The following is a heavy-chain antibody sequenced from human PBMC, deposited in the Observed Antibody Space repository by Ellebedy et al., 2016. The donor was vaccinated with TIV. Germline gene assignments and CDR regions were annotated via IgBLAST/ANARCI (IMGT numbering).Heavy chain of an antibody. J-gene: IGHJ6*02. CDR2: ISGGSTHI. Sequence: GESLKISCAASGFTFSTYSINWVRQAPGKGLEWVSSISGGSTHIHYADSMKGRFTISRDNADNSLYLQMTSLRAEDTAVYYCARDTDQLQGKYGMDVWGQGTTVTVSS. V-gene: IGHV3-21*01. CDR3: ARDTDQLQGKYGMDV. CDR1: GFTFSTYS. D-gene: IGHD2-2*01.